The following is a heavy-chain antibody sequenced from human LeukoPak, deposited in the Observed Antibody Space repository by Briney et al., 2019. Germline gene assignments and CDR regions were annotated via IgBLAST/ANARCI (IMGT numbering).Heavy chain of an antibody. D-gene: IGHD6-19*01. Sequence: KPGGSLRLSCAASGFTISSHSMNWVRQAPGKGLEWVSFISRGDGTIYYADSVKGRFTISRDNARNSLYLQMNSLRAEDTAVYYCAKGPSIAVYYFDYWGQGTLVTVSS. V-gene: IGHV3-48*04. CDR1: GFTISSHS. CDR2: ISRGDGTI. CDR3: AKGPSIAVYYFDY. J-gene: IGHJ4*02.